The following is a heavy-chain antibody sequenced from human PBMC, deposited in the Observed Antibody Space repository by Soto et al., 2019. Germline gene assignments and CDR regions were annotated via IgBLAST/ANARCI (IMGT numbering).Heavy chain of an antibody. CDR1: GRSFSGYY. J-gene: IGHJ6*02. V-gene: IGHV4-34*01. Sequence: PSETLSLTCAVDGRSFSGYYCSWIRQPPGKALEWIGEITHSGSTNYNPSLKSRVTISVDTSKNQFSLKLSSVTAADTAVYYCALPGFGDAYYYGMDVWGQVTTVTVCS. CDR2: ITHSGST. CDR3: ALPGFGDAYYYGMDV. D-gene: IGHD3-10*01.